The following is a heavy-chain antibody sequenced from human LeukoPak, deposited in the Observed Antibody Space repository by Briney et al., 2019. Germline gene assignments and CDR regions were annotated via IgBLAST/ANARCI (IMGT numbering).Heavy chain of an antibody. CDR3: ATGYSSSWYY. J-gene: IGHJ4*02. D-gene: IGHD6-13*01. V-gene: IGHV3-53*01. CDR2: IYSGGNT. Sequence: GGSLRLSCAASGFSVSSNYMSWVRQAPGKGLEWVSVIYSGGNTYYADSVKGRFTISRDNSKNTLYLQMHSLRAEDTAVYYCATGYSSSWYYWGQGTLVTVSS. CDR1: GFSVSSNY.